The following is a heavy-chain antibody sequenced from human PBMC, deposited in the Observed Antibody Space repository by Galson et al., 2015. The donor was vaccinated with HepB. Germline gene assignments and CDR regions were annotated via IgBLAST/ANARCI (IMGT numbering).Heavy chain of an antibody. Sequence: ETLSLTCTVSGGSISSSSYYWGWIRQPPGKGLEWIGSIYYSGSTYYNPSLKSRVTISVDTSKNQFSLKLSSVTAADTAVYYCALVTTSSDAFDIWGQGTMVTVSS. J-gene: IGHJ3*02. D-gene: IGHD4-17*01. CDR3: ALVTTSSDAFDI. CDR2: IYYSGST. CDR1: GGSISSSSYY. V-gene: IGHV4-39*01.